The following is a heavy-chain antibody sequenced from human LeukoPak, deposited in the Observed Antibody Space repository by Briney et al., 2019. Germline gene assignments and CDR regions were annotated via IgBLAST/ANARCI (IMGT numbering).Heavy chain of an antibody. Sequence: SGGSLRLSCAASGFSFDDYAMYWAPQAPGKGLKWVSGITWNSGTLGYADSVKGRFTISRDNAKNSLYLQMNSLRTEDTALYYCAKAMSGAGDHWGEGTLVTVSS. D-gene: IGHD4/OR15-4a*01. CDR2: ITWNSGTL. J-gene: IGHJ4*02. V-gene: IGHV3-9*01. CDR3: AKAMSGAGDH. CDR1: GFSFDDYA.